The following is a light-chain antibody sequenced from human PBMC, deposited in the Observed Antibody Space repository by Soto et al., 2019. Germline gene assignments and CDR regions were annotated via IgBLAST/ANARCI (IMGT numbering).Light chain of an antibody. CDR3: QQHGRSPIT. CDR1: QSVRSN. Sequence: EVVLTQSPATLSLSPGERATLSCRASQSVRSNLAWYKQKPGQTPRLLIYGASSRATGIPDRFSGSGSGTEFTLTISRLQPEDFGVYYCQQHGRSPITFGQGTRLEIK. V-gene: IGKV3-20*01. J-gene: IGKJ5*01. CDR2: GAS.